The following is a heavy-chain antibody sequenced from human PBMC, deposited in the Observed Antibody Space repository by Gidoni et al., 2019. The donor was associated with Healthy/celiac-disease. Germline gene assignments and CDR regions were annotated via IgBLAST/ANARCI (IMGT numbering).Heavy chain of an antibody. Sequence: QLQLQESGPGLVKPSETLSLTCTVSGGSISSSSYYWGWIRQPPGKGLEWIGSIYYSGSTYYNPSLKSRVTISVDTSKNQFSLKLSSVTAADTAVYYCARQSPPLYSSSLDPWGQGTLVTVSS. D-gene: IGHD6-13*01. J-gene: IGHJ5*02. CDR3: ARQSPPLYSSSLDP. V-gene: IGHV4-39*01. CDR2: IYYSGST. CDR1: GGSISSSSYY.